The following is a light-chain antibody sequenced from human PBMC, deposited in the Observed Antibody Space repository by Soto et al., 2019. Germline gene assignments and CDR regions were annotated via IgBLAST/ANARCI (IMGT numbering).Light chain of an antibody. CDR1: ESVSDNY. CDR2: GAS. CDR3: QQDGSSPLT. Sequence: EIVLTQSPGTLSLSPGERATLSCSASESVSDNYLAWYQQRSGQAPRLVIYGASSRASAVPDRFSGSGSGADFTLTISRREPEDFAVYYCQQDGSSPLTFGGGTKVEIK. V-gene: IGKV3-20*01. J-gene: IGKJ4*01.